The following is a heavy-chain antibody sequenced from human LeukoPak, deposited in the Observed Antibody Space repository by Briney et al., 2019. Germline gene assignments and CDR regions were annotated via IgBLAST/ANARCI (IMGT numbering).Heavy chain of an antibody. CDR2: IIPIFGTA. Sequence: SVKVSCKASGGTFTSYAISWVRQAPGQGLEWMGGIIPIFGTANKAQKYQGRVTITTDKSTSTAYMELSSLRSEDTAVYYCASSAAARNYYYYMDVWGKGTTVTVSS. J-gene: IGHJ6*03. V-gene: IGHV1-69*05. CDR1: GGTFTSYA. D-gene: IGHD6-13*01. CDR3: ASSAAARNYYYYMDV.